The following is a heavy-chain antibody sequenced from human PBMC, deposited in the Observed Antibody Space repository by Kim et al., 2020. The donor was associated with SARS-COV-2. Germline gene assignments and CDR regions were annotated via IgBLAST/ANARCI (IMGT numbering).Heavy chain of an antibody. CDR2: ISYDGSNK. J-gene: IGHJ4*02. CDR3: AKDAHVGGRGYSGYDYPLDFDY. CDR1: GFTFSSYG. Sequence: GGSLRLSCAASGFTFSSYGMHWVRQAPGKGLEWVAVISYDGSNKYYADSVKGRFTISRDNSKNTLYLQMNSLRAEDTAVYYCAKDAHVGGRGYSGYDYPLDFDYWGQGTLVTVSS. V-gene: IGHV3-30*18. D-gene: IGHD5-12*01.